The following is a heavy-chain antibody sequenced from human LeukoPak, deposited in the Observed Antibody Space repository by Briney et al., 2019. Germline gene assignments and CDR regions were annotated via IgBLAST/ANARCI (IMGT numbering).Heavy chain of an antibody. V-gene: IGHV3-21*04. CDR1: GFTFSSYA. CDR2: ISSSSSYI. J-gene: IGHJ3*02. Sequence: GGSLRLSCAASGFTFSSYAMSWVRQAPGKGLEWVSSISSSSSYIYYADSVKGRFTISRDNAKNSLYLQMNSLRAEDTAVYYCASEMATMYAFDIWGQGTMVTVSS. CDR3: ASEMATMYAFDI. D-gene: IGHD5-24*01.